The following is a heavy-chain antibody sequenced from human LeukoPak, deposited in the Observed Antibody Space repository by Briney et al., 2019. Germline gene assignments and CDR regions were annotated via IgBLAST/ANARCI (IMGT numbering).Heavy chain of an antibody. J-gene: IGHJ4*02. CDR1: GYTFASYA. Sequence: ASVKVSCKASGYTFASYAMNWVRQAPGQGLEWMGWINTNTGNPTNAQGFTGRFVFSLDTSVSTAYLQISSLKAEDTAVYYCARDGEWEPPEGYYFDYWGQGTLVTVSS. V-gene: IGHV7-4-1*02. D-gene: IGHD1-26*01. CDR3: ARDGEWEPPEGYYFDY. CDR2: INTNTGNP.